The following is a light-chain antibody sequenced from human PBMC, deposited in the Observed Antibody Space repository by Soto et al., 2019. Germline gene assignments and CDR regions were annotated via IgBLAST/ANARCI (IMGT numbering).Light chain of an antibody. CDR3: QQYYSGPLT. J-gene: IGKJ4*01. CDR2: GAS. Sequence: EIVLTQSPATLSLSPGERATLSCRASQSVSSNLAWYQQKPGQAPRLLIYGASTRATGIPARFSGSGSGTEFTLTISSLQAEDVALYYCQQYYSGPLTFGGGTKVDIK. V-gene: IGKV3-15*01. CDR1: QSVSSN.